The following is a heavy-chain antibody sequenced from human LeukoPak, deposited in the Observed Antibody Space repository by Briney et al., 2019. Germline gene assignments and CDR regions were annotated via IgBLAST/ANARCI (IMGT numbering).Heavy chain of an antibody. D-gene: IGHD4-11*01. V-gene: IGHV4-39*07. Sequence: SETLSLTCTVSGGSISSSSYYWGWIRQPPGKGLEWIGSIYYSGNTYYNPSLNSRVTISVDTSKNQFSLKLISVTAADTAVYYCARDRVRGNSNPFFDYWGRGTLVTVSS. CDR1: GGSISSSSYY. CDR3: ARDRVRGNSNPFFDY. J-gene: IGHJ4*02. CDR2: IYYSGNT.